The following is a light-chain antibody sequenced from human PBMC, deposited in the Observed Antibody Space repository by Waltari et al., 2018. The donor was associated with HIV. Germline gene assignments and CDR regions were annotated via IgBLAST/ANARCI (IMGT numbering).Light chain of an antibody. Sequence: DIVMTQSPDPLAVSLVERATLKCNSSQNVFYSSNNRNYLSWYQQKAGQPPKLIIYWASSRQSGVPDRFSGSGSGTDFTLTISSLQAEDVAVYFCQQTYTIPPTFGGGTKVEIK. CDR3: QQTYTIPPT. CDR2: WAS. CDR1: QNVFYSSNNRNY. V-gene: IGKV4-1*01. J-gene: IGKJ4*01.